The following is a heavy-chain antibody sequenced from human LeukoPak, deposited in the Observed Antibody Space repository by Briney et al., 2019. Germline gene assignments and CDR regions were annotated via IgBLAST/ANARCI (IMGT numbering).Heavy chain of an antibody. D-gene: IGHD3-22*01. V-gene: IGHV4-38-2*02. J-gene: IGHJ3*02. CDR2: IYHSGRS. CDR1: GFSISDGYF. Sequence: PSETLSLTCTLSGFSISDGYFWGWIRQPPEKGLEWIGSIYHSGRSYSNPSLKNRVTISVDTSKNHFSLKLSSVTAADTAVYFCARAYYNDRSGNYPNDGFDMWGQGTMVSVSS. CDR3: ARAYYNDRSGNYPNDGFDM.